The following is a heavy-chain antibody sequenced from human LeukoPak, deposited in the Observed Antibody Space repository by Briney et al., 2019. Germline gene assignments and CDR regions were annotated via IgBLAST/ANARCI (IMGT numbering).Heavy chain of an antibody. V-gene: IGHV3-23*01. Sequence: GGSLRLSCAASGFTFSSYAMSWVRQAPGKGLEWVSAISGSGGSTYYADSVKGRFTISRDNSKNTLYLQMNSLRAEDTAVYYCAKGKRGYSYGATVDYWGQGTLVTVSS. CDR3: AKGKRGYSYGATVDY. CDR1: GFTFSSYA. CDR2: ISGSGGST. D-gene: IGHD5-18*01. J-gene: IGHJ4*02.